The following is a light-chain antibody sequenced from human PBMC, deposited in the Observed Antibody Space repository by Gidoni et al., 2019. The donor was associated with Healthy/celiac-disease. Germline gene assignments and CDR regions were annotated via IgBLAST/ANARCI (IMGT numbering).Light chain of an antibody. CDR3: QQFNSYPS. J-gene: IGKJ4*01. CDR2: DAS. CDR1: QGISSA. Sequence: IHFTQSPSSLSASVGDRVTITCRASQGISSALAWYQQKPGKAPKLLIYDASSLESGVPSRFSGSGAGTDFTLTISSLQPEDFATYYCQQFNSYPSFGGGTKVEIK. V-gene: IGKV1-13*02.